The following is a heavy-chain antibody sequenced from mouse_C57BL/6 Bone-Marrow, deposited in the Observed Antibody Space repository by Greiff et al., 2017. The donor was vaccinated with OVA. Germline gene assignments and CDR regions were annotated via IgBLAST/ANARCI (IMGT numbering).Heavy chain of an antibody. CDR3: TRGSNYVDYVDY. CDR1: GFTFSSYA. D-gene: IGHD2-5*01. Sequence: EVKLMESGEGLVKPGGSLKLSCAASGFTFSSYAMSWVRQTPEKRLEWVAYISSGGAYIYYADTVKGRFTISRDTARNTLYLQMSSLKSDDTAMEYCTRGSNYVDYVDYWGQGTTLTVSA. V-gene: IGHV5-9-1*02. J-gene: IGHJ2*01. CDR2: ISSGGAYI.